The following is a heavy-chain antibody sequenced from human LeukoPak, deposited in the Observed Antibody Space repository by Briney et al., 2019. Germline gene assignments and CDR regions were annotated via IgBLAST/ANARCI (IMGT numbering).Heavy chain of an antibody. CDR3: ARDFI. V-gene: IGHV3-23*01. CDR2: TSSSGAST. D-gene: IGHD3-10*01. CDR1: GFTFSNYA. Sequence: PGRSLRLSCAASGFTFSNYAMSWVRQAPGKGLEWVSTTSSSGASTYYADSVKGRFTISRDNSKSTLYLQMNSLRAEDTAVYYCARDFIWGQGTLVTVSS. J-gene: IGHJ4*02.